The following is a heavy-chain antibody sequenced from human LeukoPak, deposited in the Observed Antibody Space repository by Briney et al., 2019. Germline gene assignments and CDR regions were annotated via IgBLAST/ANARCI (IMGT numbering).Heavy chain of an antibody. J-gene: IGHJ4*02. CDR3: AREGAGRNDY. CDR2: INPNSGGT. CDR1: GYTLTGYC. D-gene: IGHD1-1*01. Sequence: GASVKVSCKASGYTLTGYCMHWVRQAPGQGLEWMGWINPNSGGTNYAQKFQGRVTMTRDTSINTAYMELSRLESDDSAVYYCAREGAGRNDYWGQGTLVTVSS. V-gene: IGHV1-2*02.